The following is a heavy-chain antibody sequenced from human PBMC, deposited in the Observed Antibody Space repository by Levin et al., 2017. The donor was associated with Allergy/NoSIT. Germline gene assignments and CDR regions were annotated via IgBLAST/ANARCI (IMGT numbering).Heavy chain of an antibody. CDR1: GYSFTTYW. Sequence: GESLKISCQGSGYSFTTYWIAWVRQMPGKGLEWMGVIYPGDSDTGYSPSFQGQVTISADKSISTAYLQWNSLKASDTAMYYCARSGSGRSGFDAFDSWGQGTMVTVSS. V-gene: IGHV5-51*01. CDR3: ARSGSGRSGFDAFDS. D-gene: IGHD1-26*01. CDR2: IYPGDSDT. J-gene: IGHJ3*02.